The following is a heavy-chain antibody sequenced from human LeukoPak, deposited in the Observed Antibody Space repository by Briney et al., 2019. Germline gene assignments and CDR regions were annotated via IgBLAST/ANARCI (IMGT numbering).Heavy chain of an antibody. Sequence: SETLSLTCTVSGGSISSSSYYWGWIRQPPGKGLEWIGSIYYGGSTNYNPSLRSRVTMSVDTSKNQFSLKLNSVTAADTAVYYCARDMRVVVGTFDYWGQGTLVTVSS. V-gene: IGHV4-39*07. J-gene: IGHJ4*02. CDR3: ARDMRVVVGTFDY. CDR1: GGSISSSSYY. CDR2: IYYGGST. D-gene: IGHD3-22*01.